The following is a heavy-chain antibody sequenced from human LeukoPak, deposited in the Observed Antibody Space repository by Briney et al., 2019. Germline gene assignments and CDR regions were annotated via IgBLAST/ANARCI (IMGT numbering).Heavy chain of an antibody. V-gene: IGHV3-30-3*01. Sequence: GGSLTLSCAASGFTFSSYAMHWVRQAPGKGLEWVAVISYDGSNKYCADSVKGRFTISRDNSKNTLYLQMNSLRAEDTAVYYCARVRSGSSAGNYGMDVWGQGTTVTVSS. CDR3: ARVRSGSSAGNYGMDV. J-gene: IGHJ6*02. D-gene: IGHD1-26*01. CDR2: ISYDGSNK. CDR1: GFTFSSYA.